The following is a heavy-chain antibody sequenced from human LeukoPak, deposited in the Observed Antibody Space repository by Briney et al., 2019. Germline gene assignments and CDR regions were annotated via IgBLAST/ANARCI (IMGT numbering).Heavy chain of an antibody. CDR1: GFTFSSYA. V-gene: IGHV3-30-3*01. CDR2: ISYDGSNK. CDR3: VRDRNALQFLDF. D-gene: IGHD3-3*01. Sequence: PGRSLRLSCAASGFTFSSYAMHWVRQAPGKGLEWVAVISYDGSNKYYADSVKGRFTISRDNSKNMLYLQTNSLRAEDTAVYYCVRDRNALQFLDFWGQGTVVTVSS. J-gene: IGHJ4*02.